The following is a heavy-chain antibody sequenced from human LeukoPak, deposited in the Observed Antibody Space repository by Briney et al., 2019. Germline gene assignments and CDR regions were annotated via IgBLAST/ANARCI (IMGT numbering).Heavy chain of an antibody. CDR3: ARVEDLGATDY. D-gene: IGHD1-26*01. V-gene: IGHV3-48*03. J-gene: IGHJ4*02. CDR1: GFTFSSYE. Sequence: HPGGSLRLSCAAYGFTFSSYEMNWVRQAPGKGLEWVSYISSSGSTIYYADSVKGRFTISRDNAKNSLYLQMNSLRAEDTAVYYCARVEDLGATDYWGQGTLVTVSS. CDR2: ISSSGSTI.